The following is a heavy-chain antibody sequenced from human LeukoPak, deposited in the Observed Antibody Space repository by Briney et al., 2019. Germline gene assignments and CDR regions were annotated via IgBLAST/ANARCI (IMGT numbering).Heavy chain of an antibody. CDR3: ATADNYDILTGFYNGDY. D-gene: IGHD3-9*01. Sequence: PSETLSLTCAVYGGSFSDYYCSWIRQPPGKGLEWIGEINHSGSTNYNPSLKSRATISVDTSKNQFSLKLSSVTAADTAVYYCATADNYDILTGFYNGDYWGQGTLVTVSS. J-gene: IGHJ4*02. V-gene: IGHV4-34*01. CDR2: INHSGST. CDR1: GGSFSDYY.